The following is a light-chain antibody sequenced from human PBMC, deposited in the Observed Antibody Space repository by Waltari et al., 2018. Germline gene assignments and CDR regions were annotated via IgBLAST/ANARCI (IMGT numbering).Light chain of an antibody. Sequence: QSALTQPASVSGSPGQSITISCSGTDSDVGAYDFVPWYQQHPGKAPHRIIYEVSNRTSGISNRFSASKSGNTASLTISGLQAEDEADYYCSSYTTSSAPGVFGTGTRVTVL. CDR3: SSYTTSSAPGV. J-gene: IGLJ1*01. CDR1: DSDVGAYDF. V-gene: IGLV2-14*01. CDR2: EVS.